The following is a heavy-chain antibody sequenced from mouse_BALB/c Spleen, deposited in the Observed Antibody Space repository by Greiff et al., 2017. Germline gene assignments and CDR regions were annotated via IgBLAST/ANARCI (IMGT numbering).Heavy chain of an antibody. D-gene: IGHD2-3*01. Sequence: DVKLVESGGGLVKPGGSLKLSCAASGFAFSSYDMSWVRQTPEKRLEWVAYISSGGGSTYYPDTVKGRFTISRDNAKNTLYLQMSSLKSEDTAMYYCARHVGDGYYDWYFDVWGAGTTVTVSS. CDR3: ARHVGDGYYDWYFDV. V-gene: IGHV5-12-1*01. J-gene: IGHJ1*01. CDR2: ISSGGGST. CDR1: GFAFSSYD.